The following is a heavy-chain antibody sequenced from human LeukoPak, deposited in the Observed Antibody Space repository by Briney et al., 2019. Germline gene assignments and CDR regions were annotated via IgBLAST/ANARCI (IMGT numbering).Heavy chain of an antibody. CDR3: ARAPGIMTGYRRFDY. Sequence: PSETLSLTCTVSGGSISPYYWTWIRQPPGKGLEWIGYIYYSGSTNYNPSLKSRVTMSVDTSKNQFSLKLTSVTAADTAVYYCARAPGIMTGYRRFDYWGQGTLVTVSS. J-gene: IGHJ4*02. D-gene: IGHD3-9*01. CDR1: GGSISPYY. V-gene: IGHV4-59*01. CDR2: IYYSGST.